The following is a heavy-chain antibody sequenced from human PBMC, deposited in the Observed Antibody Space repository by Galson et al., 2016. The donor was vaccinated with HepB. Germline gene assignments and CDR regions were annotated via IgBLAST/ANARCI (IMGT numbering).Heavy chain of an antibody. V-gene: IGHV3-48*02. CDR2: ISSSSDII. CDR1: GFTFNTYG. Sequence: SLRLSCAASGFTFNTYGMNWARQAPGKGLEWISFISSSSDIIHYADSVKGRFTISRDNAKNALYLQMNSLRDEDMAVYYCARNPEVNIILQHWGQGTLVTVSS. D-gene: IGHD2/OR15-2a*01. CDR3: ARNPEVNIILQH. J-gene: IGHJ1*01.